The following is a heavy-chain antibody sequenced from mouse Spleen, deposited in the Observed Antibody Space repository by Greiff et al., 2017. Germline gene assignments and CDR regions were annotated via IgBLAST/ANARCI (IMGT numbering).Heavy chain of an antibody. CDR1: GYTFTDYE. V-gene: IGHV1-15*01. Sequence: QVQLQHSGAELVRPGASVTLSCKASGYTFTDYELHWVKQTPVHGLEWIGAIDPETGGTAYNQKFKGKAILTADKSSSTAYMELRSLTSEDSAVYYCTNMGAYWGQGTLVTVSA. D-gene: IGHD1-1*02. CDR2: IDPETGGT. CDR3: TNMGAY. J-gene: IGHJ3*01.